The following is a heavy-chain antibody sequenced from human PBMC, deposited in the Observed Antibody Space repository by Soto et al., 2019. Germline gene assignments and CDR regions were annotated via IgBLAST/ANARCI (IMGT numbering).Heavy chain of an antibody. V-gene: IGHV4-4*07. Sequence: PSETLSLTCTVSGGSISSYYWSWIRQPAGKGLEWIGRIYTSGSTNYNPSLKSRVTMSVDTSKNQFSLKLSSVTAADTAVYYCARERGGYCSGGSCYATDYYGMDVWGQGTTVTVS. D-gene: IGHD2-15*01. CDR2: IYTSGST. CDR3: ARERGGYCSGGSCYATDYYGMDV. CDR1: GGSISSYY. J-gene: IGHJ6*02.